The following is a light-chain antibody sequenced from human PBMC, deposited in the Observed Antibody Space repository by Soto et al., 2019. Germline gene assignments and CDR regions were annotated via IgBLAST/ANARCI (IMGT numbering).Light chain of an antibody. J-gene: IGKJ5*01. Sequence: EIVLTQSPATLSLSPGERATLSCRASQSVSSYLAWYQQKPGQAPRPLIYDASNRATGIPARFSGRGSGTDFTLTISRLDPEDFAVYSWQQRSNWPITFGPGTRLEIK. V-gene: IGKV3-11*01. CDR3: QQRSNWPIT. CDR1: QSVSSY. CDR2: DAS.